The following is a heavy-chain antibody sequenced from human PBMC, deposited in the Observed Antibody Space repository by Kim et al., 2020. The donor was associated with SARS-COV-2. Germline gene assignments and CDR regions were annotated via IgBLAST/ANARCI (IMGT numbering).Heavy chain of an antibody. D-gene: IGHD6-13*01. Sequence: YAQKFQGRVTMTRDTSISTAYMELSRLRSDDTAVYYCARDGTGYSSTLDYWGQGTLVTVSS. J-gene: IGHJ4*02. CDR3: ARDGTGYSSTLDY. V-gene: IGHV1-2*02.